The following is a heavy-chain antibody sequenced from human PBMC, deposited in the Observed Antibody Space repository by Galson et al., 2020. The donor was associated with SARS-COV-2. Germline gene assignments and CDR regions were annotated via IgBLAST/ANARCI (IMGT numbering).Heavy chain of an antibody. CDR2: VYHSGSG. Sequence: SETLSLTCSVSGYTMTSGYYWGWIRQAPGKGLEWIGSVYHSGSGYYNPSLKSRVTIEVDTSKSQFSLNLRSVTAADTAVYYCVRDRGGEYNYGYWADYWGQGTQVTVSS. V-gene: IGHV4-38-2*02. CDR3: VRDRGGEYNYGYWADY. D-gene: IGHD5-18*01. CDR1: GYTMTSGYY. J-gene: IGHJ4*02.